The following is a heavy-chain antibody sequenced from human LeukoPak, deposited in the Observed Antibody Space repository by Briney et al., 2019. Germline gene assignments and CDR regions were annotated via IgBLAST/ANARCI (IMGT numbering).Heavy chain of an antibody. J-gene: IGHJ4*02. CDR1: GFTFSNAW. D-gene: IGHD3-22*01. CDR2: ISSSSSYI. CDR3: ARGYDSLSGAFDY. V-gene: IGHV3-21*01. Sequence: GGSLRLSCAASGFTFSNAWMNWVRQAPGKGLEWVSSISSSSSYIYYADSVKGRFTISRDNAKNSLYLQMNSLRAEDTAVYYCARGYDSLSGAFDYWGQGTLVTVSS.